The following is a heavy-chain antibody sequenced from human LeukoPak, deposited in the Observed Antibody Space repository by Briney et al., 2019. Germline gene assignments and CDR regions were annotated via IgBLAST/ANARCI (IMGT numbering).Heavy chain of an antibody. D-gene: IGHD3-16*01. CDR2: ICWDDDK. J-gene: IGHJ4*02. Sequence: SGPTLVKPTQTLTLTCTFSGFSINTNRVCGGWIRQPPGKAVEWLTLICWDDDKRYSPSLKTSLTITQDTSKNQVVLTVTNVDPVDTASYYSVRGSLEGGFDYWGQGIMVIVSS. V-gene: IGHV2-5*02. CDR3: VRGSLEGGFDY. CDR1: GFSINTNRVC.